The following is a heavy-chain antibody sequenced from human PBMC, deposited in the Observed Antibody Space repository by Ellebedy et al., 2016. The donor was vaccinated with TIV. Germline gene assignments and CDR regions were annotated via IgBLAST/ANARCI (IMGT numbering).Heavy chain of an antibody. D-gene: IGHD2-2*03. Sequence: GESLKISXAASGFTFSSYWMHWVRQAPGKGLEWVSRIYSDGSSTSYADSVKGRFTISRDNAKNTLYLQMNSLRAEDTAVYYCAGEWMRGMDVWGQGTTVTVSS. CDR2: IYSDGSST. V-gene: IGHV3-74*01. CDR1: GFTFSSYW. J-gene: IGHJ6*02. CDR3: AGEWMRGMDV.